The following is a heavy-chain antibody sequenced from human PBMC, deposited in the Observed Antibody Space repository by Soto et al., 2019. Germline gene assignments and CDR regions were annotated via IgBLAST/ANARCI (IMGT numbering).Heavy chain of an antibody. Sequence: GGSLRLSCAASGFTFSSYSMNWVRQAPGKGLEWVSYISSSSSTIYYADSVKGRFTISRDNAKNSLYLQMNSLRAEDTAVYYCARARDIVAVPAAIKTTNWFDPWGQGTLVTVSS. CDR3: ARARDIVAVPAAIKTTNWFDP. CDR1: GFTFSSYS. CDR2: ISSSSSTI. J-gene: IGHJ5*02. D-gene: IGHD2-2*02. V-gene: IGHV3-48*01.